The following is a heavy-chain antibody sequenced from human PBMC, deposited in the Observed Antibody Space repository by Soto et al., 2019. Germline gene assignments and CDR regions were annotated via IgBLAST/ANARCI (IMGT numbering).Heavy chain of an antibody. CDR2: VYDSGSS. CDR1: GGAISIFY. V-gene: IGHV4-4*07. CDR3: ATGVAETDLYPGENWFDL. J-gene: IGHJ5*02. Sequence: SETLSLTCNVSGGAISIFYCTLIRQPAGGRLEWSGRVYDSGSSNYNPSLKTRITMSLHRSRSQFSLSLYSVTAEDTAVYYCATGVAETDLYPGENWFDLCGQGTRVTV. D-gene: IGHD6-19*01.